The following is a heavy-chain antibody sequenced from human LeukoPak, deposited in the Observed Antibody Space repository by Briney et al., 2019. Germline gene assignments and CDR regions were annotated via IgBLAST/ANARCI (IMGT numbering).Heavy chain of an antibody. D-gene: IGHD3-22*01. Sequence: QAGGSLRLSCAASGFTFSSYEMNWVRQAPGKGLEWVSYISSSGSTIYYADSVKGRFTISRDNAKNSLYLQMNSLRAEDTAVYYCARATYDSSGYPPDYWGPGNPGHRLL. V-gene: IGHV3-48*03. CDR1: GFTFSSYE. J-gene: IGHJ4*02. CDR2: ISSSGSTI. CDR3: ARATYDSSGYPPDY.